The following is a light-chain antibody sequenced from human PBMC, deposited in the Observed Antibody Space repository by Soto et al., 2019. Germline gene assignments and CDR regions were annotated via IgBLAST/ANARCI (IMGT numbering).Light chain of an antibody. CDR3: QQYGSHPGWT. CDR2: GAS. V-gene: IGKV3-20*01. CDR1: QSVSSSY. Sequence: EIVLTQSPGTLSLSPGKRATLSCRASQSVSSSYLAWYQQKPGQAPRRLIYGASSRATGIPDRFSGSGSGTDFTLTISRLEPEDFAVYYCQQYGSHPGWTVGQGTKVDSK. J-gene: IGKJ1*01.